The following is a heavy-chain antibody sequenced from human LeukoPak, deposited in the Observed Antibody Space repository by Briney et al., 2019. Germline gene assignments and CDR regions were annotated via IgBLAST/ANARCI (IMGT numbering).Heavy chain of an antibody. D-gene: IGHD2-2*01. J-gene: IGHJ5*02. CDR3: ARGPSVVPAALIDNWFDP. CDR2: INPNSGST. V-gene: IGHV1-2*02. Sequence: GASVKVSCKASGYTFTGYYMHWVRQAPGQGLEWMGWINPNSGSTNYAQKFQGRVTMTRDTSISTAYMELSRLRSDDTAVYYSARGPSVVPAALIDNWFDPWGQGTLVTVSS. CDR1: GYTFTGYY.